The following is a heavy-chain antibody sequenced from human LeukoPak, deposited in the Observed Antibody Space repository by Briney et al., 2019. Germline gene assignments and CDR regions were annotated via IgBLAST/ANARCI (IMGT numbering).Heavy chain of an antibody. CDR1: GGSISSYY. V-gene: IGHV4-59*01. CDR3: ARDGGDDGWYFDY. J-gene: IGHJ4*02. D-gene: IGHD5-24*01. Sequence: SETLSLTCTVSGGSISSYYRSWIRQPPGKGLEWIGYIYYSGSTNYNPSLKSRVTISVDTSKNQFSLKLSSVTAADTAVYYCARDGGDDGWYFDYWGQGTLVTVSS. CDR2: IYYSGST.